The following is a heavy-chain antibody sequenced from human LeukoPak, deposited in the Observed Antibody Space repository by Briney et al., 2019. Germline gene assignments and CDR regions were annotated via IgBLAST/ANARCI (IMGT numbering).Heavy chain of an antibody. D-gene: IGHD3-9*01. CDR1: GFTFSGSA. V-gene: IGHV3-73*01. CDR2: IRSKANNYAT. CDR3: SRLGHDTLTGPIDD. J-gene: IGHJ4*02. Sequence: PGGSLTLSCAASGFTFSGSAMHWVRQASGRGLEWVGRIRSKANNYATTYGASVKGRFTIARDDSKNTAYLQMNSLKTEDTAVYYCSRLGHDTLTGPIDDWGQGTLVTVSS.